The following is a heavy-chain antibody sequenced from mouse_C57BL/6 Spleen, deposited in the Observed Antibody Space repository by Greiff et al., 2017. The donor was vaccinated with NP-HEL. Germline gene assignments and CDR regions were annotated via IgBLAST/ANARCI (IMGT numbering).Heavy chain of an antibody. CDR1: GYAFSSSW. CDR2: IYPGDGDT. Sequence: QVQLQQSGPELVKPGASVKISCKASGYAFSSSWMNWVKQRPGKGLEWIGRIYPGDGDTNYNGKFKGKATLTADKSSSTAYMQLSSLTSEDSAVYFCAREGGPRGGYAMDYWGQGTSVTVSS. J-gene: IGHJ4*01. V-gene: IGHV1-82*01. CDR3: AREGGPRGGYAMDY.